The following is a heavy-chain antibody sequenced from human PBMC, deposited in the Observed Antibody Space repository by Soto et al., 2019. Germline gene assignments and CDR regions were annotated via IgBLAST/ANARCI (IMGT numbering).Heavy chain of an antibody. J-gene: IGHJ4*02. V-gene: IGHV1-18*04. CDR1: GYSFTSYG. CDR2: ISANSGNI. D-gene: IGHD6-25*01. CDR3: VRDPQRNDY. Sequence: QVQLVQSGPEVKKPGASVKVSCKASGYSFTSYGVSWVRQAPGQGLEWMGWISANSGNIDYAQKFRGRVTMTTETSTSTAYMDLRSLRSDDTAVYYCVRDPQRNDYWGQGTLVTVSS.